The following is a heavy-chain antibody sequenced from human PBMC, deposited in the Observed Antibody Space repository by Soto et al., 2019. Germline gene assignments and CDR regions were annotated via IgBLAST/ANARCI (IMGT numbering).Heavy chain of an antibody. CDR1: GFTFSSYA. V-gene: IGHV3-23*01. J-gene: IGHJ4*02. CDR2: ISGSGGST. Sequence: GGSLRLSCAASGFTFSSYAMSWVRQAPGKGLEWVSAISGSGGSTHYADSVKGRFTISRDNSKNTLYLQMNSLRAEDTAVYYCAKKGVELYEYYFDYWGQGTLVTVSS. CDR3: AKKGVELYEYYFDY. D-gene: IGHD1-7*01.